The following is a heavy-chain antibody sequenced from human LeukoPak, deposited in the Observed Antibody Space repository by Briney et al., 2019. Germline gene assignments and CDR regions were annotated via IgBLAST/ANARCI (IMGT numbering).Heavy chain of an antibody. Sequence: GGSLRLSCAASGFTFDDYAMHWVRKAPGKGLEWFSGISWNSGSIGYADSVKGRFTISRDNAKNSLYLQMNSLRAEDTALYYCTKDILYGSGSYSVGADYWGQGTLVTVSS. J-gene: IGHJ4*02. CDR2: ISWNSGSI. D-gene: IGHD3-10*01. CDR3: TKDILYGSGSYSVGADY. CDR1: GFTFDDYA. V-gene: IGHV3-9*01.